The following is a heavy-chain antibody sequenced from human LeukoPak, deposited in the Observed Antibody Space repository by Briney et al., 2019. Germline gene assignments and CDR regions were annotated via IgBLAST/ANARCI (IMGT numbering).Heavy chain of an antibody. CDR3: ARDQHDSSGSDI. CDR1: GFTFSSYG. V-gene: IGHV3-33*01. J-gene: IGHJ3*02. D-gene: IGHD3-22*01. CDR2: IWYDGSNK. Sequence: PGGSLRLSCAASGFTFSSYGMHWVRQAPGKGLEWVAVIWYDGSNKYYADSVKGRFTISRDNSKNTLYLQMNSLRAEDTAVYYCARDQHDSSGSDIWGQGTMVTVSS.